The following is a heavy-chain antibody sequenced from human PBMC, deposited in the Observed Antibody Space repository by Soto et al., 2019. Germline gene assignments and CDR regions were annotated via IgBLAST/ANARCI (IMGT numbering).Heavy chain of an antibody. Sequence: SETLSLTCTVSGGSISSYYWSWIRQPPGKGLEWIGYIYYSGSTNYNPSLKSRVTISVDTSKNQFSLKLSSVTAADTAVYYCARHGTEYSGYDLGYWGQGTLVTVSS. CDR3: ARHGTEYSGYDLGY. V-gene: IGHV4-59*08. J-gene: IGHJ4*02. D-gene: IGHD5-12*01. CDR2: IYYSGST. CDR1: GGSISSYY.